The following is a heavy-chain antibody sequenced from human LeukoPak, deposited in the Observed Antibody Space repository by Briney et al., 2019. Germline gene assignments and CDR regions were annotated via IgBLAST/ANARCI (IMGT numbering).Heavy chain of an antibody. CDR2: INHSGST. CDR1: GGSFSGYY. D-gene: IGHD3-3*01. CDR3: ARLTIRPSFDY. Sequence: PSETLSLTCAVYGGSFSGYYWSWIRQPPGKGLEWIGEINHSGSTNYNPSLKSRDTISVDTSKNQFSLKLSSVTAADTAVYYCARLTIRPSFDYWGQGTLVTVSS. V-gene: IGHV4-34*01. J-gene: IGHJ4*02.